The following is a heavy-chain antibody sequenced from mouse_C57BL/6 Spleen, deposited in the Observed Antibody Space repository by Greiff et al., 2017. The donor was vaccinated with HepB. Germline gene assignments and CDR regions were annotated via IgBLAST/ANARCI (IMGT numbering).Heavy chain of an antibody. CDR1: GFNIKDYY. V-gene: IGHV14-1*01. CDR3: TPYYYGSRGYFDY. Sequence: EVQLQQSGAELVRPGASVKLSCTASGFNIKDYYMHWVKQRPEQGLEWIGRIDPEDGDTEYAPKFQGKATMTADTSSNTAYLQLSSLTSEDTAVYYCTPYYYGSRGYFDYWGQGTTLTVSS. D-gene: IGHD1-1*01. CDR2: IDPEDGDT. J-gene: IGHJ2*01.